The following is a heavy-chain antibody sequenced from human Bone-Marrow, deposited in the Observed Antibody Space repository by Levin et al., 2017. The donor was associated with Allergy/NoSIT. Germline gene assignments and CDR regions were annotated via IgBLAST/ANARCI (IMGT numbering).Heavy chain of an antibody. D-gene: IGHD3-10*01. J-gene: IGHJ4*02. Sequence: RAGGSLRLSCAASGFSFSDAWMSWVRQAPGKGLEWVGHIKCNRDGGTTEYAAPVKGRFTVSRDDSKKMVFLQMNSLKTEDTAVYYCTTDYDTLSNYKLRVYWGQGTLVTVSS. V-gene: IGHV3-15*01. CDR3: TTDYDTLSNYKLRVY. CDR2: IKCNRDGGTT. CDR1: GFSFSDAW.